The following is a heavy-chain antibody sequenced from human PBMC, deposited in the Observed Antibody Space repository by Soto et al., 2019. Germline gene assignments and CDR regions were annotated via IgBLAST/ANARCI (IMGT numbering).Heavy chain of an antibody. D-gene: IGHD7-27*01. CDR2: IYHSGST. CDR3: ATCQLGEYHYAMDV. CDR1: DGSIIINNW. Sequence: PSENLCISCGFSDGSIIINNWWSWFRQPPGKGLEWIGEIYHSGSTKYNPSLKSRVTISIDTSKNQFSLNVNSVTAADTAVYYCATCQLGEYHYAMDVWGQGTPVTVSS. J-gene: IGHJ6*01. V-gene: IGHV4-4*02.